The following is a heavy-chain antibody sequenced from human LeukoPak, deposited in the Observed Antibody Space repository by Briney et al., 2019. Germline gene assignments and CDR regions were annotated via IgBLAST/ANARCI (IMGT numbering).Heavy chain of an antibody. CDR2: IYHSGST. CDR3: ARDRTYYDILTGSVGSDYYGMDV. CDR1: GGSISSGGYY. J-gene: IGHJ6*02. V-gene: IGHV4-30-2*01. D-gene: IGHD3-9*01. Sequence: SQTLSLTCTVSGGSISSGGYYWSWIRQPPGKGLEWIGYIYHSGSTYYNPSLKSRVTISVDTSKNQFSLKLSSVTAADTAVYYCARDRTYYDILTGSVGSDYYGMDVWGQGTTVTVSS.